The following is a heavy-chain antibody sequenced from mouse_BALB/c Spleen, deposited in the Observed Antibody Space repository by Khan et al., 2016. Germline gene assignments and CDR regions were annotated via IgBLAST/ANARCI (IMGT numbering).Heavy chain of an antibody. D-gene: IGHD1-1*01. V-gene: IGHV1-5*01. Sequence: EVELVESGTVLARPGASVKMSCKASGYTFTSYWMHWVKQRPGQGLEWIGAIYPGNSDTSYNQKFKGKAKLTAVTSTSTAYMELSSLTNEDSAVYYCTNNYYGLGFDYWGQGTTLTVSS. CDR2: IYPGNSDT. CDR1: GYTFTSYW. CDR3: TNNYYGLGFDY. J-gene: IGHJ2*01.